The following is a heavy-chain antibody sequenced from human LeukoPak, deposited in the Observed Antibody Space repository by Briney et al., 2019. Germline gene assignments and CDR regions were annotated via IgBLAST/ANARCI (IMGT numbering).Heavy chain of an antibody. Sequence: KSGGSLRLSCEASGFTFSDYYMSWMRQAPGKGLEWVSYISSGGYPSYADSVKGRFTVSRDNAKNSLYLQMNSLRAEDTAVYYCAGSPSGSADYWGQGTLVTASS. V-gene: IGHV3-11*03. J-gene: IGHJ4*02. CDR2: ISSGGYP. CDR3: AGSPSGSADY. D-gene: IGHD3-22*01. CDR1: GFTFSDYY.